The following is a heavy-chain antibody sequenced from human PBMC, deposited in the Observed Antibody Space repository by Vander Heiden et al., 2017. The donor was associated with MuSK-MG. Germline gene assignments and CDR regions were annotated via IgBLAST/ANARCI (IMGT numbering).Heavy chain of an antibody. CDR2: IYYSGST. CDR3: ARHKAVADYKWVFDY. J-gene: IGHJ4*02. D-gene: IGHD6-19*01. V-gene: IGHV4-39*01. Sequence: QQQLQESGPGLVKPSETLSLTCTVAAGSISSSSYYWCWIRQPPGKGLEWIGSIYYSGSTYYNPSLKSRVTISVDTSKNQFSLKLSSVTAADTAVYYCARHKAVADYKWVFDYWGQGTLVTVSS. CDR1: AGSISSSSYY.